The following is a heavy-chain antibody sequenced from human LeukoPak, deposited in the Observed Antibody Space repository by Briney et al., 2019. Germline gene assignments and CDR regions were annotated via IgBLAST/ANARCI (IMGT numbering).Heavy chain of an antibody. D-gene: IGHD2-21*01. J-gene: IGHJ4*02. CDR2: IRSSGSST. CDR1: GFTFSSYA. V-gene: IGHV3-23*01. Sequence: PGASLRLSCAASGFTFSSYAMSWVRQAPGKGLEWVSSIRSSGSSTYYADSVKGRFTISRDNSKNTLCLQMNSLRAEDTATYYFAKFVVPAPPSISIDYWGQETVVTVSS. CDR3: AKFVVPAPPSISIDY.